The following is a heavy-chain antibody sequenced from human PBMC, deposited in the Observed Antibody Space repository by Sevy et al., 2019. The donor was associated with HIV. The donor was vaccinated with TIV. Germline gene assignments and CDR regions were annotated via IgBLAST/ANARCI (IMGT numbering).Heavy chain of an antibody. Sequence: SETLSLTCTVSGGSITSLYWNWIRQPPGKGLEWIANIYYNGHINYNPSLKSRVTLTLDTSKNQFSLWLSSVTAADTDMYYCAGENAWGRGYAWGQGTLVTVSS. CDR1: GGSITSLY. CDR2: IYYNGHI. CDR3: AGENAWGRGYA. J-gene: IGHJ5*02. D-gene: IGHD6-25*01. V-gene: IGHV4-59*08.